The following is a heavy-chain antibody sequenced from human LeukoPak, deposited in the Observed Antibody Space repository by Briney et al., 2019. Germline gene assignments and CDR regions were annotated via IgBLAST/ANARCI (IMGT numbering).Heavy chain of an antibody. CDR2: IGTTGDT. CDR1: GFTFSRYD. D-gene: IGHD6-19*01. CDR3: ARGDSSGWNEVYYGMDV. J-gene: IGHJ6*02. Sequence: GGSLRLSCETSGFTFSRYDMHWVRQVTGKGLEWVSVIGTTGDTYYPGSVKGRFTISRDNAKNSLYLQMNSLRAEDTAVYYCARGDSSGWNEVYYGMDVWGQGTTVTVSS. V-gene: IGHV3-13*04.